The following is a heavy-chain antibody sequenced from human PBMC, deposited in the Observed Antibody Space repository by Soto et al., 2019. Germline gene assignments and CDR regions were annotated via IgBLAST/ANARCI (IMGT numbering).Heavy chain of an antibody. J-gene: IGHJ4*02. CDR1: GLIFSNHV. CDR3: ARRGSNSWLEKFAS. D-gene: IGHD6-13*01. Sequence: GGSLSLSCAASGLIFSNHVMNWVRQAPGKGLEWVSGISDSGSSTIYYADSVKGRFTISRDNAENSLFLQMNSLRDEDTVFYYCARRGSNSWLEKFASWGQGTLVTVSS. V-gene: IGHV3-48*02. CDR2: ISDSGSSTI.